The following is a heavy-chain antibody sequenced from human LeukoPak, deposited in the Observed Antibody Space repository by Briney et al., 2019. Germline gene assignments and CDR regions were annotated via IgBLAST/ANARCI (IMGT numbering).Heavy chain of an antibody. D-gene: IGHD4/OR15-4a*01. J-gene: IGHJ4*02. CDR3: ANEEVPYDY. CDR1: RFPFSTNA. V-gene: IGHV3-23*01. Sequence: PGGSLRLSCAVSRFPFSTNAMSWVRQAPGEGLEWGSGISISGDVTYYADAVQGRFIISRDNSRKPGYLQMNTREVGDTPVFYCANEEVPYDYWGQGTLVTVSS. CDR2: ISISGDVT.